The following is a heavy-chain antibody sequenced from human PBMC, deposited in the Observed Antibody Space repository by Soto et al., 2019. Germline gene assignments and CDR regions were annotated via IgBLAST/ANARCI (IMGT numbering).Heavy chain of an antibody. CDR3: ARPNYGSGSTYFDY. D-gene: IGHD3-10*01. CDR1: GGSISSYY. Sequence: SETLSLTCTVSGGSISSYYWSWIRQPPGKGLEWIGYIYYSGSTNYNPSLKSRVTISVDTSKNQFSLKLNSMTAADTAVYYCARPNYGSGSTYFDYWGQGTLVTVSS. CDR2: IYYSGST. J-gene: IGHJ4*02. V-gene: IGHV4-59*08.